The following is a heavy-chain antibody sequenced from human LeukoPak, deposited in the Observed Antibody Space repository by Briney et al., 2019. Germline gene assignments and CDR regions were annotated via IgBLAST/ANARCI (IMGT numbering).Heavy chain of an antibody. D-gene: IGHD5-12*01. CDR3: ARLPSRGRFDP. J-gene: IGHJ5*02. Sequence: PSETLSLTCTVSGGSISSYYWSWIRQPPGKRLEWIGYIYYSGSTNYNPSLKSRVTISVDTSKNQFSLKLSSVTAADTAVYYCARLPSRGRFDPWGQGTLVTVSS. V-gene: IGHV4-59*01. CDR1: GGSISSYY. CDR2: IYYSGST.